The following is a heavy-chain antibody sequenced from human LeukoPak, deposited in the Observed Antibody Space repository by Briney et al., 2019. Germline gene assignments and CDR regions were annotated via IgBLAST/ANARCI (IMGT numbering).Heavy chain of an antibody. CDR2: IYTSGST. D-gene: IGHD3-22*01. Sequence: SETLSLTCTVSGGSISSYYWSWIRQPAGKGLEWIGRIYTSGSTYYNPSLKSRVTISVDRSKNQFSLKLSSVTAADTAVYYCASAYYYDSSGYVDYWGQGTLVTVSS. CDR1: GGSISSYY. V-gene: IGHV4-4*07. CDR3: ASAYYYDSSGYVDY. J-gene: IGHJ4*02.